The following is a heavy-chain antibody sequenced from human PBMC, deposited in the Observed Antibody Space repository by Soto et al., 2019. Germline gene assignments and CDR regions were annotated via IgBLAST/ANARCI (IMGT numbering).Heavy chain of an antibody. J-gene: IGHJ4*02. D-gene: IGHD4-17*01. Sequence: PSETLSLTCTVSGGSISSYYWSWIRQPPGKGLEWIGYIYYSGSTNYNPSLKSRVTISVDTSKNQFSLKLSSVTAADTAVYYCARWATVTHDYWGQGTLVTVSS. CDR3: ARWATVTHDY. CDR1: GGSISSYY. CDR2: IYYSGST. V-gene: IGHV4-59*01.